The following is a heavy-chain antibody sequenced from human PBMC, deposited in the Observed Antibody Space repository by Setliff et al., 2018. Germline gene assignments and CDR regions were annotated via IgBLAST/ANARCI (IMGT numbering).Heavy chain of an antibody. D-gene: IGHD3-10*01. CDR3: FGAGTCSY. CDR2: INPDGSEK. J-gene: IGHJ4*02. CDR1: GDSFSDYY. Sequence: PSETLSLTCAVYGDSFSDYYWSWIRQAPGKGLEWLASINPDGSEKYYVDSVKGRFTISRDNAKNSLYLQMSSLRVEDTAVYYCFGAGTCSYWGQGTLVTVSS. V-gene: IGHV3-7*01.